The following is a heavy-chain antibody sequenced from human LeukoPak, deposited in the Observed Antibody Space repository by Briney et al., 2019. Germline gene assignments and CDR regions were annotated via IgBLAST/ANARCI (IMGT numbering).Heavy chain of an antibody. Sequence: GGSLRLSCAASGFTFDDYGMSWVRQAPGKGLEWVSGINWNGGSTGYADSVKGRFTISRDNAKNSLYLQMNSLRVEVTALYYCARDTSGTIDYWGQGTLVTVSS. CDR2: INWNGGST. D-gene: IGHD1-26*01. CDR1: GFTFDDYG. J-gene: IGHJ4*02. V-gene: IGHV3-20*04. CDR3: ARDTSGTIDY.